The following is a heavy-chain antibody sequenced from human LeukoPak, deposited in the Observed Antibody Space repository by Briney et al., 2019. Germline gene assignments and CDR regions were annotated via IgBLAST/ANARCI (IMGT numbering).Heavy chain of an antibody. D-gene: IGHD2-2*01. CDR3: TTDVLYCSSTSCYNWSDR. J-gene: IGHJ5*02. Sequence: GGSLRLSCAASGYTFSNAWMSWVRQAPGKGLEWVGRIKSKTDGGTTDYDAPVKGRFTIARDDSTNTLYLQMNSLKTEDTAVYYWTTDVLYCSSTSCYNWSDRWGQGTLVTVSS. CDR2: IKSKTDGGTT. CDR1: GYTFSNAW. V-gene: IGHV3-15*01.